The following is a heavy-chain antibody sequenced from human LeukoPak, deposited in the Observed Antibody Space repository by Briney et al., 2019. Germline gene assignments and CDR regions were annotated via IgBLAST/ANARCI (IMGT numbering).Heavy chain of an antibody. CDR2: IYYNVTT. D-gene: IGHD4-17*01. V-gene: IGHV4-59*01. J-gene: IGHJ4*01. CDR1: GDSISSYY. CDR3: AREASGDYDY. Sequence: SETLSLTCTDSGDSISSYYGSWIRQPPGKGLEWIGYIYYNVTTNYNPSLKSRVTISVDTSKNQFSLRLSSVTAADTAVYYCAREASGDYDYWXXXTLVTVSS.